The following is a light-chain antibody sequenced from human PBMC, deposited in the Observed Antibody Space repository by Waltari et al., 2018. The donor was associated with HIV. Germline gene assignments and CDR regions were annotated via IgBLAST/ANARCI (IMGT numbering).Light chain of an antibody. CDR2: EVS. CDR1: SSDVGSYNR. J-gene: IGLJ3*02. CDR3: SSYTTTSTLWV. V-gene: IGLV2-18*02. Sequence: GTSSDVGSYNRVSWYQQFPGTAPKLLIHEVSNRPSGVPDRFSGSKSGNTASLTISGLQADDEADYYCSSYTTTSTLWVFGGGTKLTVL.